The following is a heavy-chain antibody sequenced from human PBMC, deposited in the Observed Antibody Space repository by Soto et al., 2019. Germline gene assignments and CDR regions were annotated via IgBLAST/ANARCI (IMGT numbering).Heavy chain of an antibody. D-gene: IGHD2-2*01. V-gene: IGHV3-30*03. CDR2: ISYEGSNN. CDR1: GFTFNSHG. J-gene: IGHJ6*02. Sequence: QVQLVEAGGGVVQPGRSLRLSCGASGFTFNSHGMHWVRQAPGKGLEWEAVISYEGSNNFYAESVKGRFTISRDNSKNTLYLQMNSLRREDTAVYYCARGAEYQLLSRDYFYGMDVWGQGTTVTVSS. CDR3: ARGAEYQLLSRDYFYGMDV.